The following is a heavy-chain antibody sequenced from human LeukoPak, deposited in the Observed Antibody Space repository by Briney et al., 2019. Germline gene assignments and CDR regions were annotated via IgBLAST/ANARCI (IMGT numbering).Heavy chain of an antibody. V-gene: IGHV4-59*01. CDR2: IYYSGST. CDR3: ARDAWSRLVPFYY. Sequence: PTETLSLTCAVSGGSISSYYWSWIRQPPRKGLEWIGYIYYSGSTNYNPSLKSRVTISVDTSKNQFSLKLSSVTAADTAVYYCARDAWSRLVPFYYWGQGTLVTVSS. CDR1: GGSISSYY. J-gene: IGHJ4*02. D-gene: IGHD6-6*01.